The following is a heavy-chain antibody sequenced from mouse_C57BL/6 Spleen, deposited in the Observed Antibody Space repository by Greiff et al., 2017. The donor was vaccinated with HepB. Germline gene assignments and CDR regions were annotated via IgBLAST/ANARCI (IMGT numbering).Heavy chain of an antibody. CDR3: ARQGSNYPFAY. V-gene: IGHV5-9*01. J-gene: IGHJ3*01. Sequence: EVKVVESGGGLVKPGGSLKLSCAASGFTFSSYTMSWVRQTPEKRLEWVATISGGGGNTYYPDSVKGRFTISRDNAKNTLYLQMSSLRSEDTALYYCARQGSNYPFAYWGQGTLVTVSA. D-gene: IGHD2-5*01. CDR1: GFTFSSYT. CDR2: ISGGGGNT.